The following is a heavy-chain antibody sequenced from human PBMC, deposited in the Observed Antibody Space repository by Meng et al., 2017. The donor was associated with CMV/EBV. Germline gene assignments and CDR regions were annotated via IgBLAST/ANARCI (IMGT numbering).Heavy chain of an antibody. D-gene: IGHD3-3*01. Sequence: DSGFTCSSYAMHWVRQAPGKGLEWVAVISYDGSNKYYADSVKGRFTISRDNSKNTLYLQMNSLRAEDTAVYYCARDWFFGGSGWFDPWGQGTLVTVSS. CDR2: ISYDGSNK. CDR3: ARDWFFGGSGWFDP. CDR1: GFTCSSYA. V-gene: IGHV3-30-3*01. J-gene: IGHJ5*02.